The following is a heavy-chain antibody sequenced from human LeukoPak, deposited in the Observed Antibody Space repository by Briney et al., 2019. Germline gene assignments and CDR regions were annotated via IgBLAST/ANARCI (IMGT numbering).Heavy chain of an antibody. CDR1: GASISSNW. CDR3: ARNAYYSADF. V-gene: IGHV4-4*02. CDR2: VYHSGSA. J-gene: IGHJ4*02. Sequence: SETLSLTCAVSGASISSNWWTWIRQPPGKGLEWIGEVYHSGSANYNPSLKSRVTILIDKSKNQFSLNLSFVTAADTAVYYCARNAYYSADFWGQGTLVTVSS. D-gene: IGHD2/OR15-2a*01.